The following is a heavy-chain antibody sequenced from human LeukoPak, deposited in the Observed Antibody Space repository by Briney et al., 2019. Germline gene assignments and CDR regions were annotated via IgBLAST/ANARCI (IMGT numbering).Heavy chain of an antibody. V-gene: IGHV3-23*01. Sequence: GGSLRLSCAVSGLTLNTYAMNWVRQAPGKGLEWVSGISDSGRDTYYSDSVKGRFSISRDNSKSTVYLQMNSLRPEDTAVYYCARGGYYAASDIWGQGALVTVSS. D-gene: IGHD3-3*01. J-gene: IGHJ4*02. CDR1: GLTLNTYA. CDR3: ARGGYYAASDI. CDR2: ISDSGRDT.